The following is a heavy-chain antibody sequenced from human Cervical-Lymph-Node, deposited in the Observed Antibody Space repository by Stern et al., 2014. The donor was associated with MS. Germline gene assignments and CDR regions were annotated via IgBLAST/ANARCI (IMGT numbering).Heavy chain of an antibody. Sequence: VQLVESGAEAKKPGSSVRVSCNISGDTFSRNGISWVRQAPGQGLEWMGATVPIFERSTYAQKLRGRLTITADESTKTAYMELSSLRSEDTAVYYCAQERHGGNFHAWGQGTLVIVSS. D-gene: IGHD4-23*01. CDR3: AQERHGGNFHA. J-gene: IGHJ4*02. CDR2: TVPIFERS. V-gene: IGHV1-69*01. CDR1: GDTFSRNG.